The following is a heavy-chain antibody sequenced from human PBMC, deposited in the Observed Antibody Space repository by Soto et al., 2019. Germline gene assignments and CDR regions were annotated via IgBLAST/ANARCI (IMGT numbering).Heavy chain of an antibody. J-gene: IGHJ5*02. CDR2: ISYDGSNK. D-gene: IGHD2-15*01. V-gene: IGHV3-30*18. CDR1: GFTFSSYG. CDR3: AKDGGYCSGGSCYSGWFDP. Sequence: PGGSLRLSCAASGFTFSSYGMHWVRQAPGKGLEWVAVISYDGSNKYYADSVKGRFTISRDNSKNTLYLQMNSLRAEDTAVYYCAKDGGYCSGGSCYSGWFDPWGQGTLVTSPQ.